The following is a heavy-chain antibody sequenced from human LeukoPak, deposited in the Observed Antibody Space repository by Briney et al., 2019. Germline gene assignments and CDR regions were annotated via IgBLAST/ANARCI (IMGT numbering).Heavy chain of an antibody. CDR2: TRTQGHGGTT. Sequence: PGRSLRLSRTGSGFTFADYYINWLRQAPRKGPAWVRFTRTQGHGGTTEYAASVKGRFTISRDDSKSIAYLQMNSLKTDDTALYYCSGHRHSFNWFDPWGQGTLVTVSS. V-gene: IGHV3-49*03. D-gene: IGHD5-18*01. CDR1: GFTFADYY. CDR3: SGHRHSFNWFDP. J-gene: IGHJ5*02.